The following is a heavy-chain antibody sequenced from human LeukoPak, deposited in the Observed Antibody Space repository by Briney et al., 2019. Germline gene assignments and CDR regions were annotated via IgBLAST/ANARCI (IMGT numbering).Heavy chain of an antibody. J-gene: IGHJ4*02. D-gene: IGHD6-6*01. V-gene: IGHV1-69*05. CDR1: GGTFSSYA. CDR3: ASQPPYSSSSESFDY. CDR2: IIPIFGTA. Sequence: SVKVSCKASGGTFSSYAISWVRQAPGQGLEWMGGIIPIFGTANYAQKFQGRVTITTDESTSTAYMELSSLRSEDTAVYYCASQPPYSSSSESFDYWGQGTLVTVSS.